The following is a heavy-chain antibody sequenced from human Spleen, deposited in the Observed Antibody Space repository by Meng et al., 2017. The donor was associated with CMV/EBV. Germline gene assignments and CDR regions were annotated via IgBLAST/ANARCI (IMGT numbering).Heavy chain of an antibody. J-gene: IGHJ3*02. CDR3: ARASRLYSSGWYDDAFDI. D-gene: IGHD6-19*01. Sequence: ASVKVSCKASGYSFTSYSISWVRQAPGQGLEWMGWISAYNGNTNYAQKVQGRVTMTTDTSTSTAYMELRSLRSDDTAVYYCARASRLYSSGWYDDAFDIWGQGTMVTVSS. V-gene: IGHV1-18*01. CDR2: ISAYNGNT. CDR1: GYSFTSYS.